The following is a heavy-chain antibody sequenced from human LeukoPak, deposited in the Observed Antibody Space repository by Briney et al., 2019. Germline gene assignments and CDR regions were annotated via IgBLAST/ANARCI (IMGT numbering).Heavy chain of an antibody. CDR1: GGTFSSYA. Sequence: GSSVKVSCKASGGTFSSYAISWVRQAPGQGLEWMGGIIPIFGTANYAQKFQGRVTITADESTSTAYMELSSLRSEDTAVYYCATGIAAAGIFYYYYMDVWGKGTTVTVSS. V-gene: IGHV1-69*01. D-gene: IGHD6-13*01. CDR3: ATGIAAAGIFYYYYMDV. J-gene: IGHJ6*03. CDR2: IIPIFGTA.